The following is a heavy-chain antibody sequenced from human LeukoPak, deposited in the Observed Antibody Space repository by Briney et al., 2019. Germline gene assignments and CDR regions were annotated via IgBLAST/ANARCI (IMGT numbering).Heavy chain of an antibody. CDR3: ARADSVPAGDYHYWYMDV. J-gene: IGHJ6*03. CDR1: GFTLTDY. D-gene: IGHD2-2*01. CDR2: IKPNSGDT. V-gene: IGHV1-2*02. Sequence: ASVKVSCKASGFTLTDYIHWVRQDPRQGLQWMGWIKPNSGDTDYAQKFQGRVTMTRDTSISTVYMELSSLRSDDTAVYYCARADSVPAGDYHYWYMDVWGKGATVTVSS.